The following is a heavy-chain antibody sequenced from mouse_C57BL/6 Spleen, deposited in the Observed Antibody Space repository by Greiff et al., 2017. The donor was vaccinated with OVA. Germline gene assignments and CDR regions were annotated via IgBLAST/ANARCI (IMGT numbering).Heavy chain of an antibody. CDR2: IDPEDGET. D-gene: IGHD1-1*01. CDR3: AREATVVARGFAY. CDR1: GFNIKDYY. V-gene: IGHV14-2*01. Sequence: VQLQQSGAELVKPGASVKLSCTASGFNIKDYYMHWVKQRTEQGLEWIGRIDPEDGETKYAPKFKGKATITADTSSNTAYLQLSTLAAEDTAVYYCAREATVVARGFAYWGQGTLVTVSA. J-gene: IGHJ3*01.